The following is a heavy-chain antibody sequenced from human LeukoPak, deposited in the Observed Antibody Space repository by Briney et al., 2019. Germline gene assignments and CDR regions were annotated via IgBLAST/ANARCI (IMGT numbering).Heavy chain of an antibody. J-gene: IGHJ5*01. D-gene: IGHD4-17*01. CDR1: GFTFSTNA. Sequence: RGSLRLSCAASGFTFSTNAISWVRHAPGKGLGWVSAISGTGAVTYYAESVKGRFTISRDNSKNTVYLHMNSLKVEDTAVYYCARGLTTTGFDSWGQGTLVTVSS. V-gene: IGHV3-23*01. CDR3: ARGLTTTGFDS. CDR2: ISGTGAVT.